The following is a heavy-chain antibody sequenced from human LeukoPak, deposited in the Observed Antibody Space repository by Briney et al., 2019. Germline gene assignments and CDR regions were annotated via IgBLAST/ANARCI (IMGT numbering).Heavy chain of an antibody. CDR3: ARGRDGYKY. V-gene: IGHV3-11*01. J-gene: IGHJ4*02. D-gene: IGHD5-24*01. CDR2: ISSRGKTV. CDR1: GFTFSDYY. Sequence: GGSLRLSCAASGFTFSDYYMSWIRQAPDKGLEWVSYISSRGKTVYYADSVKGRFTTSRDNAEMSLYLQMDSLRAEDTAIYSCARGRDGYKYWGPGTRVTVSS.